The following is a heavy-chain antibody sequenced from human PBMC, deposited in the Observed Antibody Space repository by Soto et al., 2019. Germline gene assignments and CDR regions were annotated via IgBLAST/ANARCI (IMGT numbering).Heavy chain of an antibody. CDR2: ISAYNGNT. CDR3: ERVSIAATSYYYYGMDV. Sequence: ASVKVSCKASGYTFTSYGISWVRQAPGQGLEWMGWISAYNGNTNYAQKLQGRVTMTTDTSTSTAYMELRSLRSDDTAVYYCERVSIAATSYYYYGMDVWGQGTTVTVSS. CDR1: GYTFTSYG. V-gene: IGHV1-18*04. J-gene: IGHJ6*02. D-gene: IGHD6-13*01.